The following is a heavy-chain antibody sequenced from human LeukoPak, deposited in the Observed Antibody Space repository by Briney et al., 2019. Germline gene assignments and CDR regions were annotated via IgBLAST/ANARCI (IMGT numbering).Heavy chain of an antibody. CDR3: AKDRFGHTDQRPLAVDS. CDR2: IGGRGIRT. Sequence: PGGSLRLSCAASGFNFNYYAMTWVRQAPGKGLEWVSGIGGRGIRTYYADSVRGRFTVSRDNSKNILTLHLSSLRVEDTALYYCAKDRFGHTDQRPLAVDSWGQGTLVIVSS. J-gene: IGHJ4*02. V-gene: IGHV3-23*01. D-gene: IGHD3-10*01. CDR1: GFNFNYYA.